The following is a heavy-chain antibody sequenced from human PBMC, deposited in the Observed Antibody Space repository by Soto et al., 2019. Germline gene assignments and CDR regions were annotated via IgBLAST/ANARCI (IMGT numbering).Heavy chain of an antibody. V-gene: IGHV3-7*01. CDR3: ARGRHITIFGGIYFDY. CDR1: GFTFSDYW. CDR2: IKEDGSAK. J-gene: IGHJ4*02. D-gene: IGHD3-3*01. Sequence: EVQLVESGGGLVQPGGSLRLSCAVSGFTFSDYWMSWVRQAPGKGLEWVANIKEDGSAKYYVDSVKGRFTISRDNAKNSRYLQMNSLRAEDTAVYYCARGRHITIFGGIYFDYWGRGTLVAVSS.